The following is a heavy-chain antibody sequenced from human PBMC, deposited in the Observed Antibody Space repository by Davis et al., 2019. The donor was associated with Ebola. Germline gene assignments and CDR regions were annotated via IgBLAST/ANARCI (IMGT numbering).Heavy chain of an antibody. CDR1: GYNFNSYG. CDR2: NSAYNGNT. CDR3: ARDLGMVKSYYFDY. D-gene: IGHD5-18*01. Sequence: AASVKVSCKASGYNFNSYGIYWVRQAPGQGLAWMGWNSAYNGNTNYAQKLQGRVTMTTDTSTSTAYMELRSLRSDDTAVYYCARDLGMVKSYYFDYWGQGTLVTVSS. J-gene: IGHJ4*02. V-gene: IGHV1-18*01.